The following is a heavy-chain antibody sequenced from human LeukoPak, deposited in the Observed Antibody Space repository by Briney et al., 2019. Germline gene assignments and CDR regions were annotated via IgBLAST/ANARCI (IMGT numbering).Heavy chain of an antibody. J-gene: IGHJ4*02. V-gene: IGHV3-21*01. Sequence: GGSLRLSCAVSGFTFSSYAMSWVRQAPGKGLEWVSSISSSSSYIYYADSVKGRFTISRDNAKNSLYLQMNSLRAEDTAVYYCLLDIVATGDYWGQGTLVTVSS. CDR1: GFTFSSYA. CDR2: ISSSSSYI. CDR3: LLDIVATGDY. D-gene: IGHD5-12*01.